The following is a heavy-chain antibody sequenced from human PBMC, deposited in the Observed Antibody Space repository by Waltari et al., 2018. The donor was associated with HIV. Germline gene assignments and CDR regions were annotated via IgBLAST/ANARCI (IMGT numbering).Heavy chain of an antibody. V-gene: IGHV3-73*01. CDR2: IRGKPNSYAT. Sequence: EVQLVESGGGLVQPGGSLKLSCAASGLSFSGSAMNWVRQASGRGLEWVGRIRGKPNSYATAYAESLKGRFTISRDDSKNTAYLQMNSLKTEDTAVYYCTKSVGDSARGWFDPWGQGTLVTVSS. CDR1: GLSFSGSA. CDR3: TKSVGDSARGWFDP. J-gene: IGHJ5*02. D-gene: IGHD4-17*01.